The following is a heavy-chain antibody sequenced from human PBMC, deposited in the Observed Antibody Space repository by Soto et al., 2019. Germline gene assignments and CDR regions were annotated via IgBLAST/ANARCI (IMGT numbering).Heavy chain of an antibody. CDR3: ARWIYGGAPFDY. Sequence: GGSLRLSCAASGFTFSSYAMHWVRQAPGKGLEWVAVISYDGSNKYYADSVKGRFTISRDNSKNSLYLQMNSLRAEDTAVYYCARWIYGGAPFDYWGQGTLVTVSS. CDR2: ISYDGSNK. CDR1: GFTFSSYA. J-gene: IGHJ4*02. D-gene: IGHD4-17*01. V-gene: IGHV3-30-3*01.